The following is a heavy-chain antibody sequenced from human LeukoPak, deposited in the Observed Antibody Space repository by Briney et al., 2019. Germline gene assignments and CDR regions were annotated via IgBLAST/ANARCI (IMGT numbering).Heavy chain of an antibody. CDR2: VSGSGDRM. D-gene: IGHD6-13*01. V-gene: IGHV3-23*01. Sequence: GGSLRLSCAASGFTVSSNYMSWVRQAPGKGLEWVATVSGSGDRMYHADSVKGRFTISRDNSKNTIYLQMYSLRAEDTALYYCAKAAAAPGFDFWGQGTLVTVSS. J-gene: IGHJ4*02. CDR1: GFTVSSNY. CDR3: AKAAAAPGFDF.